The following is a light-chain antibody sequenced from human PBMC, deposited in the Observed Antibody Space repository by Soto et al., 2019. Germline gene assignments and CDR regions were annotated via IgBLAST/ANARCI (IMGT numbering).Light chain of an antibody. CDR3: NSYTSSNTYV. J-gene: IGLJ1*01. V-gene: IGLV2-18*02. CDR2: EVS. CDR1: SSDVGSYNR. Sequence: HSALTQPPSVSGSPGQSVTISCTGTSSDVGSYNRVSWYQQPPGTAPKLMIYEVSNRPSGVPDRFSGSKSGNTASLTISGLQAEDEADYYCNSYTSSNTYVFGTGTKLTVL.